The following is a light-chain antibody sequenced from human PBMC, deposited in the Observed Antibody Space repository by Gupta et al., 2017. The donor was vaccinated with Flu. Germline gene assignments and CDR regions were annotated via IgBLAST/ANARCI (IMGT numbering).Light chain of an antibody. CDR1: QSLCSTYNNKNS. J-gene: IGKJ1*01. Sequence: DLVLPTSPASLAVSLGEQATINCKSSQSLCSTYNNKNSFAGYQHKSGQPPRLLIYWASTRESGVPDRISGSGSGTDYSPTISSLQAEDVSVYYCQQYYKTPDCTFGQGTKVEIK. CDR3: QQYYKTPDCT. V-gene: IGKV4-1*01. CDR2: WAS.